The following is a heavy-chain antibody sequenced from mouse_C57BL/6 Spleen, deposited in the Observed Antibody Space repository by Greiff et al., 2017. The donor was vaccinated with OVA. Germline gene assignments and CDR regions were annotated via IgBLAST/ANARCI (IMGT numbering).Heavy chain of an antibody. CDR1: GYTFTSYW. D-gene: IGHD3-2*02. Sequence: QVQLQQPGAELVMPGASVKLSCKASGYTFTSYWMHWVKQRPGQGLEWIGEIDPSDSYTNYNQKFKGKSTLTVDKSSSTAYMPLSSLTSEDSAVYYCARWDSSGYFDYWGQGTTLTVSS. CDR3: ARWDSSGYFDY. J-gene: IGHJ2*01. V-gene: IGHV1-69*01. CDR2: IDPSDSYT.